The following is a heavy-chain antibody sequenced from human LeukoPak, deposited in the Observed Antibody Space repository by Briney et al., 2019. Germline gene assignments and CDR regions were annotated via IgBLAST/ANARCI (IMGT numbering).Heavy chain of an antibody. CDR3: ARGRIVVVVAATPNWFDP. CDR1: GGSFSGYY. Sequence: SETLSLTCAVYGGSFSGYYWSWIRQPPGKGLEWIGEINHSGSTNYNPSLNSRVTISVDTSKNQFSLKLSSVTAADTAVYYCARGRIVVVVAATPNWFDPWGQGTLVTVSS. J-gene: IGHJ5*02. CDR2: INHSGST. V-gene: IGHV4-34*01. D-gene: IGHD2-15*01.